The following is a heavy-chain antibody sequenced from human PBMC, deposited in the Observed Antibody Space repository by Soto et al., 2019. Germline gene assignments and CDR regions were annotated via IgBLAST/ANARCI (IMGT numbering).Heavy chain of an antibody. CDR2: ISSDDNYI. V-gene: IGHV3-21*02. J-gene: IGHJ4*02. D-gene: IGHD2-15*01. CDR1: GFIFSDYS. CDR3: ARGRTCKGASCYGGGDY. Sequence: EVQLVESGGGLVKPGGSLRLSCAASGFIFSDYSMNWMRQAPGRGLEWVASISSDDNYIYYRDSVEGRFTISRDNAKNSLYLQMTSLGADDTAVYYCARGRTCKGASCYGGGDYWGQGTLVTVSS.